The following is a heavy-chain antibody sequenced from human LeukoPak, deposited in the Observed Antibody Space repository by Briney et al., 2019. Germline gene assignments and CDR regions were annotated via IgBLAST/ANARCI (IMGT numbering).Heavy chain of an antibody. CDR2: IRSDGSNK. D-gene: IGHD3-9*01. CDR3: AKFGPQLRYFDWLLPMFDY. J-gene: IGHJ4*02. CDR1: GFSFSSYG. V-gene: IGHV3-30*02. Sequence: GGSLRLSCAGSGFSFSSYGMHWVRQAPGKGLEWMAFIRSDGSNKYYADSVKGRFTISRDNSKNTLYLQMNSLRAEDTAVYYCAKFGPQLRYFDWLLPMFDYWGQGTLVTISS.